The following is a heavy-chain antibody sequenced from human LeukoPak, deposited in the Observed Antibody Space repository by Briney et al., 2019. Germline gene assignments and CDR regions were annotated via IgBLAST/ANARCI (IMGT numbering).Heavy chain of an antibody. Sequence: HPGRSLRLSCAASGFTSSDCHIHWVRQAPGKGLDWVALIWYDEDAKFYADSVKGRFTISRDNSKDTLYLQMNSLGVEDTAVYYCARERGGDAFDIWGQGTMVTVSS. D-gene: IGHD2-15*01. V-gene: IGHV3-33*01. J-gene: IGHJ3*02. CDR3: ARERGGDAFDI. CDR2: IWYDEDAK. CDR1: GFTSSDCH.